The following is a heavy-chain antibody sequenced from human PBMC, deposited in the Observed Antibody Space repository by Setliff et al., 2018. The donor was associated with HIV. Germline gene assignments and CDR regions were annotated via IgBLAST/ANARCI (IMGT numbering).Heavy chain of an antibody. CDR1: GFTFSNYW. V-gene: IGHV3-74*01. D-gene: IGHD4-17*01. CDR2: INSDGSGT. J-gene: IGHJ4*02. CDR3: AKGGTTVLDY. Sequence: GGSLRLSCAASGFTFSNYWMHWVRQAPGKGLVWVSRINSDGSGTSYADSVKGRFTISRDNAKNTLYLQMNSLRAEDTAVYYCAKGGTTVLDYWGQGTLVTVSS.